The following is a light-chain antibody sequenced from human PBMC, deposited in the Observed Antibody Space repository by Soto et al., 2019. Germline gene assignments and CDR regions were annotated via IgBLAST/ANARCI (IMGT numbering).Light chain of an antibody. Sequence: QSVLTQPPSVSAAPGQKVTISCSGSNSNIGTKDVSWYQQLPGTAPKLLIYENDERPSGIPERFAGSKSGTSATLGITGLQTGDEADYYCGTWDTSLSAEVFGGGTNLTVL. CDR1: NSNIGTKD. CDR2: END. J-gene: IGLJ3*02. CDR3: GTWDTSLSAEV. V-gene: IGLV1-51*02.